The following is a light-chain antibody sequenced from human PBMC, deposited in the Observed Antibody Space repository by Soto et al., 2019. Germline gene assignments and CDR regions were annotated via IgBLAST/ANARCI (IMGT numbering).Light chain of an antibody. CDR2: DAS. CDR1: QSVSGSY. J-gene: IGKJ5*01. CDR3: QPYGTSPPIT. V-gene: IGKV3-20*01. Sequence: EIVLTQSPGTLSLSPGERATLSCWASQSVSGSYLAWYQQKPGQAPRLLIYDASSRATGIPDRFSGSGSGTDFTLTISRLEPEDFAVYYCQPYGTSPPITFGQGTRLEIK.